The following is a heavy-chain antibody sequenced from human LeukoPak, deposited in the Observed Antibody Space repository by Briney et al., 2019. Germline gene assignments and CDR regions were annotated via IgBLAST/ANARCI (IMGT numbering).Heavy chain of an antibody. D-gene: IGHD3-10*01. J-gene: IGHJ4*02. Sequence: PGGSLRLSCSASGFTFSGYAMNWVRQAPGKGLEWVSYITSSGDTMFYADSVKGRFTISRDNAKNSLYLQMNSLRAEDTAVYYCARDYYGSGSPPDYWGQGTLVTVSS. CDR1: GFTFSGYA. CDR2: ITSSGDTM. CDR3: ARDYYGSGSPPDY. V-gene: IGHV3-48*03.